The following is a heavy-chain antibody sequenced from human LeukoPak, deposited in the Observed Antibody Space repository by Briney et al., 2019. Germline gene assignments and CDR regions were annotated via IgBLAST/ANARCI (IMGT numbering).Heavy chain of an antibody. CDR3: AGVYTYGYTFAFGI. D-gene: IGHD5-18*01. Sequence: SETLSLTCTVSGGSISSYYWSWIRQPPGKGLEWIGYIYYSGSTNYNPSLKSRVTISVDTSKNQFSLKLSSVTAADTAVYYCAGVYTYGYTFAFGIWGQGTMVTVSS. V-gene: IGHV4-59*01. J-gene: IGHJ3*02. CDR1: GGSISSYY. CDR2: IYYSGST.